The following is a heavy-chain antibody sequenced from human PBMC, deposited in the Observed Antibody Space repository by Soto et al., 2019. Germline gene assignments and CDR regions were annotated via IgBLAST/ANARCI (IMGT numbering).Heavy chain of an antibody. D-gene: IGHD2-21*01. V-gene: IGHV3-48*03. Sequence: AGTLSLSCAASGFSFFNYEMHWVLQAPGKGLEWLSYMSGSGSTIFYAASLKGRFTISRDNAKSSLYLDVSSLRVEDTAIYYCARDGGGVDSFDKWGRGTMVTVSS. CDR1: GFSFFNYE. J-gene: IGHJ3*02. CDR2: MSGSGSTI. CDR3: ARDGGGVDSFDK.